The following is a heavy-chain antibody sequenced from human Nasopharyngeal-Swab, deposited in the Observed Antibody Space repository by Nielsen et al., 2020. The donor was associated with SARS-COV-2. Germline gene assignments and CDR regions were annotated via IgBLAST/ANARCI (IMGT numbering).Heavy chain of an antibody. V-gene: IGHV3-7*01. CDR3: ARDLGITMVRGVTRDNWFDP. D-gene: IGHD3-10*01. J-gene: IGHJ5*02. Sequence: VRQAPGEGRWGLGNIKQDGSEKYYVDSVKGRFTISRDNAKNSLYLQMNSLRAEDTAVYYCARDLGITMVRGVTRDNWFDPWGQGTLVTVSS. CDR2: IKQDGSEK.